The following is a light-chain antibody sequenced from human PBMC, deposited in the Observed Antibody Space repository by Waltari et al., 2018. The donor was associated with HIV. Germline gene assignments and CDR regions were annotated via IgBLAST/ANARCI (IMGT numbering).Light chain of an antibody. CDR1: QSVLYSSNNKNY. Sequence: DIVMTQSPDSLAVSLGERATINCKSSQSVLYSSNNKNYLAWYQQKSGQPPKLLIYWASTRESGVPDRFSGSGSGTDFTLTITSLQAEDVAVYYCRQYYTTPYTFGRGTKLEIK. CDR3: RQYYTTPYT. V-gene: IGKV4-1*01. CDR2: WAS. J-gene: IGKJ2*01.